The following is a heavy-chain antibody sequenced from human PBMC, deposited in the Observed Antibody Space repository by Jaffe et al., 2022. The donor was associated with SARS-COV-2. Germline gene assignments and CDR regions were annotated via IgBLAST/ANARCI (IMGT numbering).Heavy chain of an antibody. Sequence: QVQLVEAGGGLVKPGGSLRLSCAASGFTFSDYFMTWVRQAPGQGLEWVSDISRTGETSNYGDSVKGRFTISRDNARNSLFLQMNRLRAEDTAIYYCARDAGGGEGYDFWGQGTLVTVSS. CDR1: GFTFSDYF. D-gene: IGHD3-16*01. CDR3: ARDAGGGEGYDF. J-gene: IGHJ4*02. V-gene: IGHV3-11*04. CDR2: ISRTGETS.